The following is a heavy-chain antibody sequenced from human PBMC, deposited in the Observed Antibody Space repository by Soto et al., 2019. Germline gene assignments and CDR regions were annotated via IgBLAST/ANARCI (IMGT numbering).Heavy chain of an antibody. D-gene: IGHD3-22*01. J-gene: IGHJ4*02. V-gene: IGHV5-51*01. CDR2: IYPGDPDT. CDR1: GYSFTSYW. Sequence: PGESLKISCNGSGYSFTSYWIGWVRQMPGKGLEWMGIIYPGDPDTRYSTSFQGQVTISADKSISTAYLQWSSLKASDAAMYYCARPYYYDSSGVPGYFDYWGQGTLVTVSS. CDR3: ARPYYYDSSGVPGYFDY.